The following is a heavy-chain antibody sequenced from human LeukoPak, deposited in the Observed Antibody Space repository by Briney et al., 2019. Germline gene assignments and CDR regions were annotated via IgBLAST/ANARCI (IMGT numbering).Heavy chain of an antibody. CDR2: MNPNSGNT. V-gene: IGHV1-8*03. D-gene: IGHD5-24*01. J-gene: IGHJ5*02. CDR3: ARRMVEMATTRGDWFDP. CDR1: GYTFTSYD. Sequence: ASVKVSCKASGYTFTSYDINWVRQATGQGLEWMGWMNPNSGNTGYAQKFQGRVTITRNTSISTAYMELSSLRSEDTAVYYCARRMVEMATTRGDWFDPWGQGTLVTVSS.